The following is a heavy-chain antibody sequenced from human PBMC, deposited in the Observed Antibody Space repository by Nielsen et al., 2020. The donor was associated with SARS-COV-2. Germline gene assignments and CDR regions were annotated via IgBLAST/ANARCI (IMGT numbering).Heavy chain of an antibody. D-gene: IGHD6-19*01. CDR2: ISWNSGSI. V-gene: IGHV3-9*01. CDR1: GFTFDDYA. Sequence: GGSLRLSCAASGFTFDDYAMHWVRQAPGKGLEWVSGISWNSGSIGYADSVKGRFTTSRDNAKNTLYLQMNSLRAEDTAVYYCARVGSRGQWLVQYYYGMDVWGQGTTVTVSS. J-gene: IGHJ6*02. CDR3: ARVGSRGQWLVQYYYGMDV.